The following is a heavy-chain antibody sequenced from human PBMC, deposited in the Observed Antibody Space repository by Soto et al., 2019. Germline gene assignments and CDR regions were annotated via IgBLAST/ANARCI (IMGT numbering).Heavy chain of an antibody. J-gene: IGHJ5*02. Sequence: QVQLVESGGGVVQPGRSLRLSCAASGFTFSSYAMHWVRQAPGKGLEWVAVISYDGSNKYYADSVKGRFTISRDNSKNTLYLQMNSLRAEDTAVYYCAKDARSYSSSTNWFDPWGQGTLVTVSS. D-gene: IGHD6-6*01. CDR1: GFTFSSYA. V-gene: IGHV3-30-3*01. CDR3: AKDARSYSSSTNWFDP. CDR2: ISYDGSNK.